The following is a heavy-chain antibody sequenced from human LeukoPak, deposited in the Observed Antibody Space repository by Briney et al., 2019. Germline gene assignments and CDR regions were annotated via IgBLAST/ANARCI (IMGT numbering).Heavy chain of an antibody. V-gene: IGHV4-59*01. D-gene: IGHD5-12*01. J-gene: IGHJ5*02. CDR2: VAYSGST. Sequence: SETLSLTCTVSGGSINSYYRSWIQQPPGKGLEWIGYVAYSGSTNYNPSLKSRVTISLDTSKNQFSLKLSSVTAADTAVYYCARTVSGYYFNAWGPGTLVTVSS. CDR1: GGSINSYY. CDR3: ARTVSGYYFNA.